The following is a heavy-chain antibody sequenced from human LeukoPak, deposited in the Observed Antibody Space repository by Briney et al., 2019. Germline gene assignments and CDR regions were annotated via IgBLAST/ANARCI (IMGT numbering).Heavy chain of an antibody. J-gene: IGHJ4*02. V-gene: IGHV3-20*04. CDR3: ARGNYVSGSPDY. CDR2: INWNSSSK. Sequence: GGSLRLSCAASGFIFDDYGMNWVRQVPGKGLEWVSGINWNSSSKGYADSVKGRFTISRDNAKNSLYLQMNSLRAEDTAVYYCARGNYVSGSPDYWGQGTLVTVSS. CDR1: GFIFDDYG. D-gene: IGHD3-10*01.